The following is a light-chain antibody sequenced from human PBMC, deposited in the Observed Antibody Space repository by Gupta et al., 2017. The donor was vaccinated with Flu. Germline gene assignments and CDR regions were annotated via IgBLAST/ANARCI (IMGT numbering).Light chain of an antibody. CDR2: AAS. CDR3: QKYKSAPWT. CDR1: EDITNF. V-gene: IGKV1-27*01. J-gene: IGKJ1*01. Sequence: DIPMTQSPSSLSASVGDRVTITCRASEDITNFLAWYQQKPGKVPKLLIYAASTLQSGVPSRFSGSGSGTDFTLTISSLQPEDVATYYCQKYKSAPWTFGQGTEVEMK.